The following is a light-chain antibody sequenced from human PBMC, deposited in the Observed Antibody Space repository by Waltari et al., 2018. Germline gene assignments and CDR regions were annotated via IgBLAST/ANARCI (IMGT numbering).Light chain of an antibody. J-gene: IGLJ3*02. Sequence: QSVLTQPPSASGSPGQSIIISCIGTSSDIGAYNYVSWYQQHPGRAPKLIIFEVGKRPSGVPDRCSGSKSGNTASLTVSGLQTEDEADYYCSSYAGTNNLGVFGGGTRLTVL. CDR1: SSDIGAYNY. V-gene: IGLV2-8*01. CDR2: EVG. CDR3: SSYAGTNNLGV.